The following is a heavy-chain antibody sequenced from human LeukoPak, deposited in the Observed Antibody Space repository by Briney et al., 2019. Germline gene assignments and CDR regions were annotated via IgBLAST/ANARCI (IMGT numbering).Heavy chain of an antibody. J-gene: IGHJ4*02. Sequence: PGGSLRLSCAASGFTFSGYWMSWVRQAPGKGLEWVANINVDGSIIHYVDSAKGRFTISRDNAKNSLYLQMNYLRAEDTGLYYCATSDDSSGSDWGQGTLVTVSS. V-gene: IGHV3-7*01. CDR3: ATSDDSSGSD. D-gene: IGHD3-22*01. CDR2: INVDGSII. CDR1: GFTFSGYW.